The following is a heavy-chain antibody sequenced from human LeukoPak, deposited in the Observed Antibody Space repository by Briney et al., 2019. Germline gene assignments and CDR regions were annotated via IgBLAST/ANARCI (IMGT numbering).Heavy chain of an antibody. CDR1: GGSISSGGYY. J-gene: IGHJ4*02. V-gene: IGHV4-30-2*01. CDR2: IYHSGST. Sequence: SQTLSLTCTVSGGSISSGGYYWSWIRQPPGKGLEWIGYIYHSGSTYYNPSLKSRVTISVDRSKNQFSLKLSSVTAADTAVYYCAKIQGYYFDYWGQGTLVTVSS. CDR3: AKIQGYYFDY. D-gene: IGHD5-18*01.